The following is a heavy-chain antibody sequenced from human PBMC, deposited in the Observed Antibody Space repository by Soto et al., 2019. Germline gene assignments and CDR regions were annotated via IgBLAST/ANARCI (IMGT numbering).Heavy chain of an antibody. J-gene: IGHJ4*02. CDR2: INWNGGST. V-gene: IGHV3-20*04. CDR3: ARDRSLRVDSSSWYGGDTGYYFDY. CDR1: GFTFDDYG. Sequence: GGSLRLSCAASGFTFDDYGMSWVRQAPGKGLEWVSGINWNGGSTGYADSVKGRFTISRDNAKNSLYLQMNSLRAEDTALYYCARDRSLRVDSSSWYGGDTGYYFDYWGQGTLVTVSS. D-gene: IGHD6-13*01.